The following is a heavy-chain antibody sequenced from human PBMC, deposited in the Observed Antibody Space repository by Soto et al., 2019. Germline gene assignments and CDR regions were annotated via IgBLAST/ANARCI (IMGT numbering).Heavy chain of an antibody. CDR3: KSRDY. V-gene: IGHV3-53*04. CDR1: EFSVSDNY. CDR2: IFSGGST. Sequence: EVQLVESGGGLVLPGGSLRLAYAASEFSVSDNYMNWVHQAPGKGLEWVAVIFSGGSTNYADSVKGRFTISRLKSENTLYLQMSSLRPEDTAVYFCKSRDYWGRGTLVTVSS. J-gene: IGHJ4*02.